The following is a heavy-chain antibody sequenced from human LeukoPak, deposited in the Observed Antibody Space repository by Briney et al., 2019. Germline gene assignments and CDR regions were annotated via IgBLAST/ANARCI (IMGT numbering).Heavy chain of an antibody. CDR2: ITHTGST. CDR3: ARSYSRFYYYYMDV. D-gene: IGHD6-13*01. J-gene: IGHJ6*03. V-gene: IGHV4-34*01. Sequence: SETLSLTCTVYGGSFSGYYWSWIRQPPGKGLEWIGEITHTGSTNYNPSLKSRVTISVDTSKNQSSLNLSSVTAADTAVYYCARSYSRFYYYYMDVWGKGTTVTVSS. CDR1: GGSFSGYY.